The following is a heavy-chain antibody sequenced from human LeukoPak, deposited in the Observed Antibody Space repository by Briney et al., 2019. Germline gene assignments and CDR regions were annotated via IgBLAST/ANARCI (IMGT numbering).Heavy chain of an antibody. V-gene: IGHV4-4*07. CDR2: ISPTGST. J-gene: IGHJ4*02. CDR3: AREVEMATQFDY. CDR1: RGSISPHY. D-gene: IGHD5-24*01. Sequence: PSETLSLTCTVSRGSISPHYWSWIRQPAGKGLDWIGRISPTGSTNYNPSLNSRVTMSVDSSKNQVSLTLNSVTAADTAVYYCAREVEMATQFDYWGQGTLVTVS.